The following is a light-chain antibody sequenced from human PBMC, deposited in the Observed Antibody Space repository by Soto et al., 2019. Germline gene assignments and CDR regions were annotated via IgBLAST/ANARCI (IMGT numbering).Light chain of an antibody. CDR3: CSYAGSSTLRV. CDR2: EGS. CDR1: SSDDGSYNL. Sequence: QSVLTQPASVSGSPGQSITISCTGTSSDDGSYNLVSWYQQHPGKAPKLMIYEGSKRPSGVSNRFSGSKSGNTASLTISGLQAEDEADYYCCSYAGSSTLRVFGTGTKVTVL. V-gene: IGLV2-23*01. J-gene: IGLJ1*01.